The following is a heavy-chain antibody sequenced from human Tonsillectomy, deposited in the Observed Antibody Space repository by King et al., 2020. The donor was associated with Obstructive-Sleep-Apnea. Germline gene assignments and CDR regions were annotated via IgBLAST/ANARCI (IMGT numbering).Heavy chain of an antibody. J-gene: IGHJ4*02. CDR3: ARAYDHSGHQFDS. CDR1: GDSINSGGYS. V-gene: IGHV4-30-2*01. D-gene: IGHD3-22*01. Sequence: QLQESGSGLVKPSQTLSLTCAVSGDSINSGGYSRSWIRQPPGKGLEWIGYIYPSGSTYYNPSLKSRVAISADRSKNQFSLKLISVTAADTAVYYCARAYDHSGHQFDSWGQGTLVTVSS. CDR2: IYPSGST.